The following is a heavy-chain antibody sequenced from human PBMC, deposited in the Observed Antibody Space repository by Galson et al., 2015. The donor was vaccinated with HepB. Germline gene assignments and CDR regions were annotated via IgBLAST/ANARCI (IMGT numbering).Heavy chain of an antibody. V-gene: IGHV1-69*13. J-gene: IGHJ5*02. CDR3: ARKFGYNSGWRVVSPYHSRFDP. CDR1: GGTFNNYA. CDR2: IIPILGTT. Sequence: SVKVSCKASGGTFNNYAITWVRQAPGQGLEWMGEIIPILGTTNYAQKFQGRVTITADESTRTAYMELSSLRSEDTAVYYCARKFGYNSGWRVVSPYHSRFDPWGQGTLVTVSS. D-gene: IGHD6-19*01.